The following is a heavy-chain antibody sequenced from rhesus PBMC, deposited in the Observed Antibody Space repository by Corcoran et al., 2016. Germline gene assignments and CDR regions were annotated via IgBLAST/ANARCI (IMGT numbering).Heavy chain of an antibody. CDR2: SNSGGGST. Sequence: EVQLVETGGGLVQPGGCMKLSCTASGLTFSRYGLRWVRQAPGQGLEWVSSSNSGGGSTYYADSVKGRFTISRDNSKTTLSLQMNSLRAEDTAVYYCATDLDFGSYIDYLGQGVLVTVSS. V-gene: IGHV3S5*01. D-gene: IGHD4-4*01. CDR3: ATDLDFGSYIDY. J-gene: IGHJ4*01. CDR1: GLTFSRYG.